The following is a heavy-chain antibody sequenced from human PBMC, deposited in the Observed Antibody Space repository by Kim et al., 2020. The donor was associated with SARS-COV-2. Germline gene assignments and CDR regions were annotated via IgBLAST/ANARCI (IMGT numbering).Heavy chain of an antibody. CDR2: IYHRGST. CDR1: GGSISSSNW. CDR3: ARDTAYYSSSWYGWFDP. J-gene: IGHJ5*02. V-gene: IGHV4-4*02. Sequence: SETLSLTCAVSGGSISSSNWWSWVRQPPGKGLEWIGEIYHRGSTNYNPSLKSRVTISVDKSKNQFSLKLSSVTAADTAVYYCARDTAYYSSSWYGWFDPWGQGTLVTVSS. D-gene: IGHD6-13*01.